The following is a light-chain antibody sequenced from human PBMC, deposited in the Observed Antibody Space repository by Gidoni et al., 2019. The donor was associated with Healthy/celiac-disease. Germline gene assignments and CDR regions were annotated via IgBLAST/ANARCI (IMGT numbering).Light chain of an antibody. V-gene: IGKV1-33*01. CDR3: QQYDNLPYT. J-gene: IGKJ2*01. CDR1: QDISTY. CDR2: DAS. Sequence: DIQMSQSPSSLSASVGDRVTITCQASQDISTYLNWYQQKPGKAPKLLIYDASNLETGVPSRFSGSGSGTDFTFTISSLQPEDIATYYCQQYDNLPYTFGQGPKLEIK.